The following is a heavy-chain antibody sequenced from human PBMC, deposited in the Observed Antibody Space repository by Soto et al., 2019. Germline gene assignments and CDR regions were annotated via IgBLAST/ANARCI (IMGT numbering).Heavy chain of an antibody. Sequence: GGSLRLSCAASGFTFSSYAMSWVRQAPGKGLEWVSAISGSGGSTYYADSVKGRFTISRDNSKNTLYLQMNSLRAEDTAVYYCAKGNDMLTGYYNYFDYWGQGTLVTVSS. V-gene: IGHV3-23*01. D-gene: IGHD3-9*01. CDR3: AKGNDMLTGYYNYFDY. CDR1: GFTFSSYA. CDR2: ISGSGGST. J-gene: IGHJ4*02.